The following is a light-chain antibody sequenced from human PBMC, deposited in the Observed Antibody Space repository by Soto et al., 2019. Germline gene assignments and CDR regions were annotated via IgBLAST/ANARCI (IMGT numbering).Light chain of an antibody. V-gene: IGKV1-5*03. J-gene: IGKJ1*01. CDR1: QTISSW. CDR2: KAS. CDR3: QQYNSSSEA. Sequence: DIQMTQSPSTLSGSVGDRATITCRASQTISSWLVWYQQKPGKAPKLLIYKASTFKSGVPSRFSGSGSGTEFTLTISRLQTDDFATYYCQQYNSSSEAFGQGTKVELK.